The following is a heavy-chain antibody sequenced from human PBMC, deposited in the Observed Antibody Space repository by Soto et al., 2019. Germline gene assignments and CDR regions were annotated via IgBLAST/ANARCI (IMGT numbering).Heavy chain of an antibody. CDR1: GFIFSSYA. D-gene: IGHD1-7*01. J-gene: IGHJ4*02. V-gene: IGHV3-30-3*01. CDR2: ISYDGSNK. CDR3: AREYGITGTTFDY. Sequence: QVQLVESGGGVVQPGRSLRLSCAASGFIFSSYAMHWVRQAPGKGLEWVAVISYDGSNKYYADSVKGRFTISRDNSKNTLYLHMNSLIAEDTAVYYCAREYGITGTTFDYWGQGNQVTVSS.